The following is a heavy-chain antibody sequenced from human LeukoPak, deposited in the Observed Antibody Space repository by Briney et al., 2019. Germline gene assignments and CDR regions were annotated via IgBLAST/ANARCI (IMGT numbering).Heavy chain of an antibody. J-gene: IGHJ6*03. V-gene: IGHV4-59*01. Sequence: PSETLSLTCAVYGGSFSGYYWSWIRQPPGKGLEWIGYIYYSGSTNYNPSLKSRVTISVDTSKNQFSLKLSSVTAADTAVYYCARGDWYYYYYYMDVWGKGTTVTISS. CDR1: GGSFSGYY. D-gene: IGHD3/OR15-3a*01. CDR3: ARGDWYYYYYYMDV. CDR2: IYYSGST.